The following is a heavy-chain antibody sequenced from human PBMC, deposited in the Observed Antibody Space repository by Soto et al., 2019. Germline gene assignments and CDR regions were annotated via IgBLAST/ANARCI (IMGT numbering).Heavy chain of an antibody. CDR1: GGSLRNSV. V-gene: IGHV1-69*01. CDR3: ARLGHPGH. Sequence: QVQLVQSGAEVKKPGSSVKVSCTASGGSLRNSVISWVRQAPAQRLEWMGGVIPILGTANDAQKFQGRDTMTADETTSTAYMDLSSLSPDDTAVYYCARLGHPGHWGPGTLVIVSS. J-gene: IGHJ4*02. CDR2: VIPILGTA.